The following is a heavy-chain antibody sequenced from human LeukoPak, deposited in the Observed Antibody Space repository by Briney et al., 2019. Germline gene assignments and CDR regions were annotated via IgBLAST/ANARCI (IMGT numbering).Heavy chain of an antibody. CDR3: ARSIVVVPAAHMGGWFDP. Sequence: SETLSLTCTVSGGSISSYYWSWIRQPPRKGLEWIGYIYYSGSTNYNPSLKSRVTISVDTSKNQFSLKLSSVTAADTAVYYCARSIVVVPAAHMGGWFDPWGQGTLVNVSS. V-gene: IGHV4-59*01. J-gene: IGHJ5*02. D-gene: IGHD2-2*01. CDR1: GGSISSYY. CDR2: IYYSGST.